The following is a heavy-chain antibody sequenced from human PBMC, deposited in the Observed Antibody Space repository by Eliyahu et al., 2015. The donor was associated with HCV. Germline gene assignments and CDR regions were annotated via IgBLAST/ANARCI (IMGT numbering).Heavy chain of an antibody. Sequence: EVQLVESGGGVVRPGGSLRLSCAASGFTFXXYGMSWVRQAPGKGLEWVSGINWNGGSTGYADSVKGRFTISRDNAKNSLYLQMNSLRAEDTALYYCAREPQQAQQAAGFPNYYYYMDVWGKGTTVTVSS. CDR1: GFTFXXYG. J-gene: IGHJ6*03. CDR2: INWNGGST. CDR3: AREPQQAQQAAGFPNYYYYMDV. D-gene: IGHD6-13*01. V-gene: IGHV3-20*04.